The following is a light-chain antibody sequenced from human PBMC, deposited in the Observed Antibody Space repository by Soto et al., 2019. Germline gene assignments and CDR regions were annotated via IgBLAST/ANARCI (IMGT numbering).Light chain of an antibody. Sequence: EIVLTQSPGTLSLSPGEGATLSCRASQSVGGTFLAWYQQKGGQAPRLLIHGASTRATGIPDRFSGSGSGTDFTLTISRLEPEDFAVYYCQQYGGSPRTFHQGTKVEVK. CDR3: QQYGGSPRT. V-gene: IGKV3-20*01. J-gene: IGKJ1*01. CDR2: GAS. CDR1: QSVGGTF.